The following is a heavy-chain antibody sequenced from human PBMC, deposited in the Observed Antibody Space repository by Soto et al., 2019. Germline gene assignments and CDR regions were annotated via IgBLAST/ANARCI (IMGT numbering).Heavy chain of an antibody. J-gene: IGHJ4*02. CDR3: AGSPAWIQLWLPSH. CDR1: GFTFSSYG. V-gene: IGHV3-30*03. CDR2: ISYDGSNK. D-gene: IGHD5-18*01. Sequence: SGGSLRLSCAASGFTFSSYGMHWVRQAPGKGLEWVAVISYDGSNKYYADSVKGRFTISRDNSKNTLYLQMNSLRAEDTAVYYCAGSPAWIQLWLPSHWGQGTLVTVSS.